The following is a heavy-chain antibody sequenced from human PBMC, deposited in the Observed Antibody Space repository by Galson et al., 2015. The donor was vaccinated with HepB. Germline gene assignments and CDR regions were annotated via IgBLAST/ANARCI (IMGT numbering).Heavy chain of an antibody. D-gene: IGHD1-1*01. CDR2: IYWDDDK. J-gene: IGHJ3*01. CDR1: GFSLRSSGVG. Sequence: PALVKPTQTLTLTCSFSGFSLRSSGVGVGWIRQPPGKALEWLPLIYWDDDKRYSPSLKSRLTITKDTSKNQVVLTMTNMDPVDTGTYYCAHRTTVSPFDVWGQGTMVTVSS. CDR3: AHRTTVSPFDV. V-gene: IGHV2-5*02.